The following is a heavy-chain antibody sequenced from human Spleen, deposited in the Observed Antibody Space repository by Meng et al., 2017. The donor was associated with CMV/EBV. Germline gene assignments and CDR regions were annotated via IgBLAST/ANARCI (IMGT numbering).Heavy chain of an antibody. J-gene: IGHJ4*02. D-gene: IGHD6-13*01. CDR1: GFTFSSYA. CDR2: MSGSGNYR. CDR3: AKIKIAPIEGNYFDY. Sequence: GGSPRLSCAASGFTFSSYAMSWVRQAPGQGLEWVSAMSGSGNYRNYADSVKGRFTISRDNSKNTLYLQMNSLRAEDTAVYYRAKIKIAPIEGNYFDYWGQGTLVTVSS. V-gene: IGHV3-23*01.